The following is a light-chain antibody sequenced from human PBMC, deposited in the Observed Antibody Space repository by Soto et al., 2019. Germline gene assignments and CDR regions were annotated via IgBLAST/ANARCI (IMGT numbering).Light chain of an antibody. CDR1: SSDVGAYKF. Sequence: QSALTQPASVSGSPGQSITIFCTGTSSDVGAYKFVSWYRHHPSRAPQVMIYEVTNRPSGVSSRFSGSKSGNTASLTISGLQPEDEGDYYCSSYSSTSTPWVFGGGTKVTVL. J-gene: IGLJ3*02. CDR3: SSYSSTSTPWV. CDR2: EVT. V-gene: IGLV2-14*01.